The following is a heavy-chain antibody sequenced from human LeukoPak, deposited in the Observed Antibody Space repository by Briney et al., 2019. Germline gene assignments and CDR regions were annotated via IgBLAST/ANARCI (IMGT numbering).Heavy chain of an antibody. J-gene: IGHJ5*02. Sequence: GGSLRLSCAASGFTFSSYAMSWVRQAPGKGLEWVSAISGSGGSTYYADSVKGRFTISRDNSKNTLYLQMNSLRAEDTAVYYCAKDAGIAAAGMRNWFDPWGQGTLVTVSS. CDR1: GFTFSSYA. CDR2: ISGSGGST. D-gene: IGHD6-13*01. CDR3: AKDAGIAAAGMRNWFDP. V-gene: IGHV3-23*01.